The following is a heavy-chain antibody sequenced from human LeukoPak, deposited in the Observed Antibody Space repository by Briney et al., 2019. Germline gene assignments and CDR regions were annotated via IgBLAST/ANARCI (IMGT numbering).Heavy chain of an antibody. CDR3: ARDSQYCSGGSCYSFDP. CDR1: GFTFSSYA. V-gene: IGHV3-30*04. Sequence: GGSLRLSCAASGFTFSSYAMHWVRQAPGKGLEWVAVISYDGSNKYYADSVKGRFTISRDNAKNSLYLQMNSLRAEDTAVYYCARDSQYCSGGSCYSFDPWGQGTLVTVSS. J-gene: IGHJ5*02. CDR2: ISYDGSNK. D-gene: IGHD2-15*01.